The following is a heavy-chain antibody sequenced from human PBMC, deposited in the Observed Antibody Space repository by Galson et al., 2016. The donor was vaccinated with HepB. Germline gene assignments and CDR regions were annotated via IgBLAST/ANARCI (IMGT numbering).Heavy chain of an antibody. D-gene: IGHD3-10*01. Sequence: CAISGDSVSSNSAAWNWIRQSPSRGLEWLGRTYYRSKWYNDYAVPVKSRITFNQDTSKNQFSLQLNSVTPEDTATYYCARNYYGSGSYYKGYYYYGMDVWGQGTTVTVSS. CDR3: ARNYYGSGSYYKGYYYYGMDV. CDR1: GDSVSSNSAA. J-gene: IGHJ6*02. V-gene: IGHV6-1*01. CDR2: TYYRSKWYN.